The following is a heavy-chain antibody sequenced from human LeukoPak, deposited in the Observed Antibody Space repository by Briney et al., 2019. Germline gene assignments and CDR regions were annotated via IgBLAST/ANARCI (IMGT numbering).Heavy chain of an antibody. J-gene: IGHJ3*01. D-gene: IGHD1-14*01. CDR1: GYRVSSFA. V-gene: IGHV1-18*01. CDR2: IAANNDHT. Sequence: ASVKVSCKASGYRVSSFAIIWVRQAPGQGLECLGWIAANNDHTHYALNVQGRVTITTDTSTDTAYMELRNLRSDDTAVYFCARDKPGWGAFDVWGQGTVVTVSS. CDR3: ARDKPGWGAFDV.